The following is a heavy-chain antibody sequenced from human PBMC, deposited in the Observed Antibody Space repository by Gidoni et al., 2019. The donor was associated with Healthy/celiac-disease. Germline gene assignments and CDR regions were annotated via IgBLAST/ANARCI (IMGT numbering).Heavy chain of an antibody. V-gene: IGHV3-11*01. CDR2: ISSSGSTI. Sequence: VQLVESGGGLVKPGGSRRLSSAASGFTFSDSYMCWIRQAPGRGLEWVSYISSSGSTIYYADSVKGRFTISRDNAKNSLYLQMNSLRAEDTAVYYCAAGGYYYDSSGPRGGFDLWGRGTLVTVSS. D-gene: IGHD3-22*01. J-gene: IGHJ2*01. CDR1: GFTFSDSY. CDR3: AAGGYYYDSSGPRGGFDL.